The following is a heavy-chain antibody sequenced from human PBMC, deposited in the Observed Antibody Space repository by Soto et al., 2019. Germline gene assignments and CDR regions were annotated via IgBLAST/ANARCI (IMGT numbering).Heavy chain of an antibody. CDR1: GFIFRSYA. J-gene: IGHJ4*02. Sequence: PGGSLRLSCSASGFIFRSYAMHWVRQAPGKGLEYVSAISSDGDSTYSADSVKDRFTISRDNSKNTLYLQMRSLKPEDSAVYYCVKGRYYGSGSYYNRLDYWGQGTLVTVSS. CDR2: ISSDGDST. CDR3: VKGRYYGSGSYYNRLDY. V-gene: IGHV3-64D*06. D-gene: IGHD3-10*01.